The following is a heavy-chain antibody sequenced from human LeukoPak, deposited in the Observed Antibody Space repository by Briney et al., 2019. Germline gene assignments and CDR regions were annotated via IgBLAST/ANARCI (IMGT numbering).Heavy chain of an antibody. D-gene: IGHD4-17*01. CDR2: IYYSGST. V-gene: IGHV4-59*01. Sequence: SETLSLTCTVSGGSMSSYYWNWIRQPPGKGLEWMGYIYYSGSTNYNPSLKSRVTISVDTSKNQFSLKLSSVTAADTAVYYCARDLGADYGDYVFDPWGQGTLVIVSS. CDR3: ARDLGADYGDYVFDP. J-gene: IGHJ5*02. CDR1: GGSMSSYY.